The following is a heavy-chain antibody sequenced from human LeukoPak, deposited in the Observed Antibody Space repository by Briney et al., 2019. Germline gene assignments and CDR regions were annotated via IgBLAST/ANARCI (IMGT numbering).Heavy chain of an antibody. V-gene: IGHV1-46*01. Sequence: ASVKVSCKASGYTFTSYYMHWVRQAPGQGLEWMGIINPSGGSTSYAQKFQGRVTMTRDTSTSTVYMELSSLRSEDTAVYYCARDVYYYDSSGSQYYFDYWGQGTLVTVSS. CDR2: INPSGGST. CDR1: GYTFTSYY. J-gene: IGHJ4*02. D-gene: IGHD3-22*01. CDR3: ARDVYYYDSSGSQYYFDY.